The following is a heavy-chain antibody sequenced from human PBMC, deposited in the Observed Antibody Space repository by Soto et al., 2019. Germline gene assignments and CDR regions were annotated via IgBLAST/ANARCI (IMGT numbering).Heavy chain of an antibody. CDR3: ARDKGYGSGGYGMDV. J-gene: IGHJ6*02. CDR2: ISSSSSYI. V-gene: IGHV3-21*01. Sequence: GGSLRLSCAASGFTFSSYSMNWVRQAPGKGLEWVSSISSSSSYIYYADSVKGRFTISRDNAKNSLYLQMNSLRAEDAAVYYCARDKGYGSGGYGMDVWGQGTTVTVSS. D-gene: IGHD3-10*01. CDR1: GFTFSSYS.